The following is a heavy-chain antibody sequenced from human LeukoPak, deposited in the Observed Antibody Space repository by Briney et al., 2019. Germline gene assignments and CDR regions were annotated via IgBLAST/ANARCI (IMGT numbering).Heavy chain of an antibody. CDR1: GVTLNRYG. Sequence: PGGSLRLSCVASGVTLNRYGISWVPQAPGKGLEWVSAISGSDDDTYYADSVKGRFTLSRDNSKNTLYLLMNRLRVEDTAVYYCATSRAGAARRRFVCWGQGTLVTVSS. D-gene: IGHD6-6*01. J-gene: IGHJ4*02. CDR2: ISGSDDDT. V-gene: IGHV3-23*01. CDR3: ATSRAGAARRRFVC.